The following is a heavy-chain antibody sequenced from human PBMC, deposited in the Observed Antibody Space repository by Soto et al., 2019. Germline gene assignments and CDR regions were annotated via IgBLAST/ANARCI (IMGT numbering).Heavy chain of an antibody. D-gene: IGHD4-4*01. Sequence: QVQLVQSGAEMKEPGSSVKVSCKTSGGTFSSSAISWLRQAPGQGLEWMGGIIPLFRTPDYAQKFQGRVTIAADESTSTAYMELSSLRSEDTAVYYCARDNDRLQLGGNYYYRLDVWGQGTTIPVSS. CDR3: ARDNDRLQLGGNYYYRLDV. CDR2: IIPLFRTP. CDR1: GGTFSSSA. J-gene: IGHJ6*02. V-gene: IGHV1-69*12.